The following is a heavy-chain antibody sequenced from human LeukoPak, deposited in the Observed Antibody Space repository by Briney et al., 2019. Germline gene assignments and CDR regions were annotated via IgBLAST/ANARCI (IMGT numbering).Heavy chain of an antibody. CDR1: GFTFDDYA. CDR2: ISGSGGST. D-gene: IGHD3-3*01. CDR3: AKFGDFYDFWSGYFPYYFDY. Sequence: PGGSLRLSCAASGFTFDDYAMHWVRQAPGKGLEWVSAISGSGGSTYYADSVKGRFTISRDNSKNTLYLQMNSLRAEDTAVYYCAKFGDFYDFWSGYFPYYFDYWGQGTLVTVSS. V-gene: IGHV3-23*01. J-gene: IGHJ4*02.